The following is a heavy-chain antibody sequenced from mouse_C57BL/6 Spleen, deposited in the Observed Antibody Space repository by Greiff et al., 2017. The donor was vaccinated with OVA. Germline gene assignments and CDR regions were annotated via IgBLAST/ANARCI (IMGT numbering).Heavy chain of an antibody. CDR3: ARWGFTPYAMDY. Sequence: QVQLKQPGAELVKPGASVKLSCKASGYTFTSYWMQWVKQRPGQGLEWIGEIDPSDSYTNYNQKFKGKATLTVDTSSSTAYMQLSSLTSEDSAVYYCARWGFTPYAMDYWGQGSSVTVSS. J-gene: IGHJ4*01. CDR2: IDPSDSYT. V-gene: IGHV1-50*01. CDR1: GYTFTSYW.